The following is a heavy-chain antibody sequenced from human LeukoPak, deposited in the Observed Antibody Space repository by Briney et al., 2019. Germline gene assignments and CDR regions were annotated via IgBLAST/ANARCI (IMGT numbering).Heavy chain of an antibody. CDR3: AKDTSGWSLT. D-gene: IGHD6-19*01. V-gene: IGHV3-48*03. J-gene: IGHJ5*02. CDR1: GFTFSGYE. Sequence: GGSLRLSCAASGFTFSGYEMYWVRQAPGKGLEWISYISDTGGAIHYADSVKGRCTISRDNAKNSLYLQMNSLRAEDTAVYYCAKDTSGWSLTWGQGTLVTVSS. CDR2: ISDTGGAI.